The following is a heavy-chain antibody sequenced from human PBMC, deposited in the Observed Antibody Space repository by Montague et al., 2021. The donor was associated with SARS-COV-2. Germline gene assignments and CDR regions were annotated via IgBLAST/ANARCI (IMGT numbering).Heavy chain of an antibody. V-gene: IGHV4-59*01. CDR2: MYNSENT. CDR3: ARGINSAGSYYYHLDV. Sequence: SLTCNVAGGSMSGYNWSWIRQPPGKGLQWIGSMYNSENTSYNPSLKSRVTISVDTSKKQFSLRLSSVTAADTAVYFCARGINSAGSYYYHLDVWGQGTTVTVSS. CDR1: GGSMSGYN. D-gene: IGHD2-21*01. J-gene: IGHJ6*02.